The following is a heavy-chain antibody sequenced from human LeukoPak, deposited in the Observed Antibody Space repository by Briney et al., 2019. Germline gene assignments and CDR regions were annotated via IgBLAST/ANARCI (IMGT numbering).Heavy chain of an antibody. CDR2: IYYSGST. J-gene: IGHJ6*03. Sequence: PSETLSLTCAVYGGSFSGYYWSWIRQPPGKGLEWIGYIYYSGSTNYNPSLKSRVTISVDTSKNQFSLKLSSVTAADTAVYYCARGSRCSGGSCYAYYYYYMDVWGKGTTVTVSS. D-gene: IGHD2-15*01. CDR3: ARGSRCSGGSCYAYYYYYMDV. V-gene: IGHV4-59*01. CDR1: GGSFSGYY.